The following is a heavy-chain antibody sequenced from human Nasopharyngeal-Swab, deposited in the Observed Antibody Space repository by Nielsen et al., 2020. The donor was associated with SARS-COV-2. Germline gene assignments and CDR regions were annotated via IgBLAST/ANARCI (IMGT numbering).Heavy chain of an antibody. V-gene: IGHV3-11*04. CDR3: ARDIVGATPNFDY. CDR1: GFTFRDYH. D-gene: IGHD1-26*01. J-gene: IGHJ4*02. CDR2: ISSSGSTI. Sequence: GESLKIPRAASGFTFRDYHMSWIRQAPGKGLEWVSYISSSGSTIYYADSVKGRFTISRDNAKNSLYLQMNSLRAEDTAVYYCARDIVGATPNFDYWGQGTLVTVSS.